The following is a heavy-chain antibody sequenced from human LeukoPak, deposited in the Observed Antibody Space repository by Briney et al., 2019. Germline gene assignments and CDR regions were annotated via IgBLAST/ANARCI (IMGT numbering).Heavy chain of an antibody. CDR2: ISGSGGET. CDR1: GLTFSSHA. Sequence: GGSPRLSCAASGLTFSSHAMTWVRQAPGRGLEWVSGISGSGGETFYADSVRGRFTISRDNSRNTLNLQMNSLRAEDTAVYYCAKNYNSHDAFDIWGQGTMVAVSS. J-gene: IGHJ3*02. V-gene: IGHV3-23*01. CDR3: AKNYNSHDAFDI. D-gene: IGHD5-24*01.